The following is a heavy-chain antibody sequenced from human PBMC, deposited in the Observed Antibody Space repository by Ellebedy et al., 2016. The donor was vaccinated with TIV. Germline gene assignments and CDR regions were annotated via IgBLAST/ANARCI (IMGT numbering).Heavy chain of an antibody. CDR1: GFTFRSYE. D-gene: IGHD3-10*01. CDR2: ISTSGRTI. Sequence: GESLKISCVASGFTFRSYEMNWVRQAPGKGLEWVSYISTSGRTIYYADSVRGRFTISRDNAKNLLYLHVNCLRIEDTATYYCVRDFDSGGQPFDYWGQGTLVTVSS. CDR3: VRDFDSGGQPFDY. J-gene: IGHJ4*02. V-gene: IGHV3-48*03.